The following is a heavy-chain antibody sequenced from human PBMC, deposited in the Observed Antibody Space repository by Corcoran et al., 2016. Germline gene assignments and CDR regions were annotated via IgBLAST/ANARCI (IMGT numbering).Heavy chain of an antibody. Sequence: QVQLQESGPGLVKPSETLSLTCTVSGGSISSYYWGWIRKPPGKGLEWFGYIDYSGSTNYNPSLKSRVTISVDTSKNQFSLKLSSVTAADTAVYYGARAGGYEYYFDYCGQGTRVTVSS. CDR2: IDYSGST. V-gene: IGHV4-59*01. CDR1: GGSISSYY. CDR3: ARAGGYEYYFDY. J-gene: IGHJ4*02. D-gene: IGHD5-12*01.